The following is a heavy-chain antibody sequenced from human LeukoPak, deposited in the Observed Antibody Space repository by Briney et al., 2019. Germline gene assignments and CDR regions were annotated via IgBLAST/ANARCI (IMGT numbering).Heavy chain of an antibody. CDR3: AKASVVVPPFFDY. D-gene: IGHD2-2*01. Sequence: GGSLRLSCAASGFTFDDYAMHWVRQAPGKGLEWVSGISWNSGSIGYADSVKGRFTISRDNAKNSLYLQMDSLRAEDTVLYYCAKASVVVPPFFDYRGQGTLVTVSS. V-gene: IGHV3-9*01. CDR2: ISWNSGSI. J-gene: IGHJ4*02. CDR1: GFTFDDYA.